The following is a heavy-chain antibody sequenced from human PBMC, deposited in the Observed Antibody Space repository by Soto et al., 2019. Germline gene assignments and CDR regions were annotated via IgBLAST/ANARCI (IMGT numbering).Heavy chain of an antibody. CDR2: IKQDGSEK. J-gene: IGHJ5*02. V-gene: IGHV3-7*04. CDR3: ARGWGLDP. CDR1: GFTFNTYW. D-gene: IGHD1-26*01. Sequence: EVQLVESGGGLVQPGGSLRLSCAASGFTFNTYWMTWVRQAPGKGLEWVANIKQDGSEKYYVDSVKGRFTISRDNAKNSLYLQMTILRAEDTAVYYCARGWGLDPWGQGTLVTVSS.